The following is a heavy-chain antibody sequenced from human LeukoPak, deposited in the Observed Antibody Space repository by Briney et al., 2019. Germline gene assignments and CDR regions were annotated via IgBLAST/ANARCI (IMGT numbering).Heavy chain of an antibody. V-gene: IGHV3-21*01. J-gene: IGHJ4*02. D-gene: IGHD3-22*01. CDR1: GFTFSSHG. CDR2: ISTSSSYI. Sequence: GGSLRLSCAASGFTFSSHGMHWVCQAPGKGLEGVSSISTSSSYIYYADSVKGRFTISRDNSKNTLYLQMNSLRAEDTAVYYCAKDYRIGGYYPYYFDYWGQGTLVTVSS. CDR3: AKDYRIGGYYPYYFDY.